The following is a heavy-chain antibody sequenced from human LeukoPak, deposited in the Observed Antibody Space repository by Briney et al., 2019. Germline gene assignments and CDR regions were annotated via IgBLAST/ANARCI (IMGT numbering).Heavy chain of an antibody. V-gene: IGHV1-69*05. CDR3: ARDRDVVVPAAIGYYYYYYMDV. D-gene: IGHD2-2*01. J-gene: IGHJ6*03. CDR2: IIPIFGTA. Sequence: VASGKVSCKVSGGTFSSYAISWVRQAPGQGLEWMGKIIPIFGTANYAQKFQGRVTITTDESTSTAYMELSSLRSEDTAVYYCARDRDVVVPAAIGYYYYYYMDVWGKGTTVTVSS. CDR1: GGTFSSYA.